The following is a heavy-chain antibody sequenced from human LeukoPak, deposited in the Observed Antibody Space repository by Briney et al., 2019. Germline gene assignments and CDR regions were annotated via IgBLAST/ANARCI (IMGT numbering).Heavy chain of an antibody. D-gene: IGHD3-3*01. J-gene: IGHJ4*02. Sequence: SETLSLTCTVSDGSISSYYWSWIRQPAGKGLEWIGRIYSTGSTNYNPSLKSRVTMSVDTSKNQFSLKLTSVTAADTAVYYCARDYDFWSGFPPVLDSWGQGTLVTVSP. CDR2: IYSTGST. V-gene: IGHV4-4*07. CDR1: DGSISSYY. CDR3: ARDYDFWSGFPPVLDS.